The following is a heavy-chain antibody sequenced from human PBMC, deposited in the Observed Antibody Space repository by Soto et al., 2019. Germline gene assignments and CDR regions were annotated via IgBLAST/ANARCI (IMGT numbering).Heavy chain of an antibody. Sequence: PSETLSLTCAVSGGSISSGGYSWSWIRQQPGKGLEWIAHMYHRRSACYIPDLMSRVSRSVDRSKNQFSLQLSSVTAADTYVNYCARGCGDYVWGSNRGNDACDIRDKGTMVTVSS. CDR1: GGSISSGGYS. J-gene: IGHJ3*02. V-gene: IGHV4-30-2*01. CDR2: MYHRRSA. CDR3: ARGCGDYVWGSNRGNDACDI. D-gene: IGHD3-16*02.